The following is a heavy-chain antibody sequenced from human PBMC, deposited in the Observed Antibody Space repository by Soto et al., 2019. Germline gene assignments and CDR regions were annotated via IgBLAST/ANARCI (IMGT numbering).Heavy chain of an antibody. CDR3: ARGDGYCTDGVCYGDAFDI. D-gene: IGHD2-8*01. V-gene: IGHV1-2*04. CDR1: GYTFTGYY. J-gene: IGHJ3*02. Sequence: QVQLVQSGAEVKKPGASVKVSCKASGYTFTGYYMHWVRQAPGQGLEWMGWINPNSGGTNYAQKFQGWVTMTRDTSFSTAYMELSRMRSDDTAVYYCARGDGYCTDGVCYGDAFDIWGQGTMVTVSS. CDR2: INPNSGGT.